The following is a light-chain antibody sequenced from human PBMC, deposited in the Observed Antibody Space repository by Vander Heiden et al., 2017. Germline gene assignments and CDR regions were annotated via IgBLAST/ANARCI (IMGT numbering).Light chain of an antibody. V-gene: IGKV1-5*03. CDR1: QSISSW. J-gene: IGKJ1*01. Sequence: DIQMTQSPSTLSASVGDRVTITCRASQSISSWLAWYQQKPGKAPKLLIYKASSLERGVPSRFSGSGSGTEFTLTISSLQPEDFATYYCQQYNSYSQAWTFGQGTKVEIK. CDR2: KAS. CDR3: QQYNSYSQAWT.